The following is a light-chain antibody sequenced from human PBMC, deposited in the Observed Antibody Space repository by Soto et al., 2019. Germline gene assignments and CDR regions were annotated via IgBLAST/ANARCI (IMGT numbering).Light chain of an antibody. J-gene: IGKJ2*01. CDR2: GAS. CDR3: QQYGSSPPMYT. CDR1: QSVSSSY. Sequence: EIVLTQSPGTLSLSPGERATLSCRASQSVSSSYLAWYQQKPGQAPRLLIYGASSRATGIPDRFSGRGSGTHSTLTISRLEPEDFAVYYCQQYGSSPPMYTFGQGPQLEIK. V-gene: IGKV3-20*01.